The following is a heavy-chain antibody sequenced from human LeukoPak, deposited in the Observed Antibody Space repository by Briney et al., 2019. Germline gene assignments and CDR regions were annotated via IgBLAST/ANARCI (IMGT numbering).Heavy chain of an antibody. CDR3: ARERGDHDILTGYPNWFDP. Sequence: ASVKVSCKASGYTFTDFYIHWVRQAPGQGLEWMGWIHPNSGGTNYAQKFQGRVTMTRDTSISTAYMELSRLRSDDTAVYYCARERGDHDILTGYPNWFDPWGQGTLVTVSS. CDR2: IHPNSGGT. J-gene: IGHJ5*02. D-gene: IGHD3-9*01. V-gene: IGHV1-2*02. CDR1: GYTFTDFY.